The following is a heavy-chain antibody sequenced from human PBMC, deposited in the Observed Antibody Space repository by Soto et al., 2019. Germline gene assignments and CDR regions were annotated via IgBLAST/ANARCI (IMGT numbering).Heavy chain of an antibody. Sequence: PSETLSLTCTVSGDSITSSKHYWSWIRQHPGKGLEWIGYIYLSGFTYSTPSLKSRVNMSLDTSKNQFSLKLSSVTAADTAVYYCARLGEKYYYGSGSPSIRSFDYWGQGTLVTVSS. V-gene: IGHV4-30-4*08. D-gene: IGHD3-10*01. CDR2: IYLSGFT. CDR3: ARLGEKYYYGSGSPSIRSFDY. CDR1: GDSITSSKHY. J-gene: IGHJ4*02.